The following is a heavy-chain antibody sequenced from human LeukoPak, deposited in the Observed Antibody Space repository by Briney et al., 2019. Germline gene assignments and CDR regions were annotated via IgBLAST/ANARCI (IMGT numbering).Heavy chain of an antibody. CDR1: GYTFTSYD. J-gene: IGHJ4*02. Sequence: ASVKVSCKASGYTFTSYDINWVRQATGQGLEWMGWMNPNSGNTGYAQKFQGRVTMTRNTSRSTAYMELSSLRSEDTAVYYCARAGRADGYYFDYWGQGALVTVSS. CDR3: ARAGRADGYYFDY. CDR2: MNPNSGNT. V-gene: IGHV1-8*01.